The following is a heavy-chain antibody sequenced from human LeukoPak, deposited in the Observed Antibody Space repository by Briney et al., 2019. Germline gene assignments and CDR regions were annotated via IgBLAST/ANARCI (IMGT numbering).Heavy chain of an antibody. J-gene: IGHJ4*02. V-gene: IGHV3-74*01. CDR2: IDSDRGAT. D-gene: IGHD3-10*01. CDR3: GSGPDGASY. Sequence: GGSLRLSCAASGFTFSTYWMHWVRQAPGKGLVWVSRIDSDRGATSYADSVRGRFTISRDNAKNTLFLQMNSLRGDDTAVYYCGSGPDGASYWGQGTLVTVSP. CDR1: GFTFSTYW.